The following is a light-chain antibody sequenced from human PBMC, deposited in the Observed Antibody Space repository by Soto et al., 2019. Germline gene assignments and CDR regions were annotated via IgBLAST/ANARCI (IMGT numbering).Light chain of an antibody. CDR1: EPFSTTY. Sequence: KAKPSSRASEPFSTTYLAWYQQRPGQAPRLLVYGASIRATGIPDRFTGSGSGTDFTLTISRLEPEDFAAYYCHQYGNYARTFGAGTKVDIK. J-gene: IGKJ4*02. CDR3: HQYGNYART. CDR2: GAS. V-gene: IGKV3-20*01.